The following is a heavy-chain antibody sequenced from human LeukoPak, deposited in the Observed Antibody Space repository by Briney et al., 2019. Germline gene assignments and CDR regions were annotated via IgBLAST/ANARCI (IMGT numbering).Heavy chain of an antibody. CDR3: ATDHDYRNYGTYEDY. D-gene: IGHD4-11*01. J-gene: IGHJ4*02. CDR2: TYYRSRWYN. Sequence: TSQTLSLTCVVSVDIVWRNSVACNWVRQSPSRGLEWLGRTYYRSRWYNDYAVSVKSRITINPDTSKNQFSLHLTSVTTDVNADYNGATDHDYRNYGTYEDYWGQGTLVTVSS. V-gene: IGHV6-1*01. CDR1: VDIVWRNSVA.